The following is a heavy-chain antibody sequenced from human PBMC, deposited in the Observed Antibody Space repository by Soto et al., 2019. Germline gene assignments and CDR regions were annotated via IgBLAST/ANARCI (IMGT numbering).Heavy chain of an antibody. D-gene: IGHD3-22*01. CDR3: TTDSYSTIIIVRFDY. CDR1: GFTFSNAW. J-gene: IGHJ4*01. CDR2: IKSKTDGGTT. V-gene: IGHV3-15*07. Sequence: PGGSLRLSCSASGFTFSNAWINGVRQAPGKGLEWVGRIKSKTDGGTTDYAAPVKGRFAISRDDSNNMVYLQMNSLKIEDTAVYYCTTDSYSTIIIVRFDYWGHGTLVTVS.